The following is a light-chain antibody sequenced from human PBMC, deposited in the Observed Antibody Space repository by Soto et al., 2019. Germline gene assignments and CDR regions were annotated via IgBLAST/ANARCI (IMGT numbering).Light chain of an antibody. CDR3: QQFINDLFI. V-gene: IGKV1D-13*01. CDR2: DAS. J-gene: IGKJ3*01. Sequence: AIQLTQSPSSLSASVGDRVTITCRASQDINNALAWYQQKPGMAPSLLIYDASTLESGVPSRFSGSGSGTDFTLTISSLQPEDFSSDYCQQFINDLFIFVTETKVDVK. CDR1: QDINNA.